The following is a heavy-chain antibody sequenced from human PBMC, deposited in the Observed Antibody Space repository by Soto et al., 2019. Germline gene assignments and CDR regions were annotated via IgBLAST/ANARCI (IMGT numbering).Heavy chain of an antibody. CDR1: GFTFTSYA. V-gene: IGHV3-23*01. CDR3: AKDSRPSTRPLYSSSHEFDY. Sequence: GGSLRLSCAASGFTFTSYALSWVRLDPGKGLEWVSAISGSGGSTYYADSVKGRFTISRDNSKNTLYLQMNSLRAEDTAVYYCAKDSRPSTRPLYSSSHEFDYWGQGTLVTVSS. CDR2: ISGSGGST. D-gene: IGHD6-13*01. J-gene: IGHJ4*02.